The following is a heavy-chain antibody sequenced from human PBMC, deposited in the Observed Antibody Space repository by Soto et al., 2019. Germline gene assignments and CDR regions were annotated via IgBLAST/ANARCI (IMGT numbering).Heavy chain of an antibody. Sequence: PSQTLSLTCAISGDSVSSNSAAWNWIRQSPSRGLEWLGRTYYRSKWYNDYAVSVKSRITINPDTSKNQFSLQLSSVTAADTAVYYCARVLNNVWGSYRTGSIDYRGQGTLVTASS. CDR2: TYYRSKWYN. CDR3: ARVLNNVWGSYRTGSIDY. CDR1: GDSVSSNSAA. D-gene: IGHD3-16*02. V-gene: IGHV6-1*01. J-gene: IGHJ4*02.